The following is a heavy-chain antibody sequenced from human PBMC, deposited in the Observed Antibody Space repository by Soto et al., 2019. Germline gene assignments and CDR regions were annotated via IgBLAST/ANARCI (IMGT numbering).Heavy chain of an antibody. Sequence: QITLKEAGPTLVNPTQPLTLPCTFPGFSLFPSGGGVGWFRKPPEKPLEWLALIYWDDDKGYSTSLKSRLTITKDTSRNQVVLTMTNMDPADTVTYYCAHTMAPRIFDYWGQGTLVTVSS. CDR2: IYWDDDK. J-gene: IGHJ4*02. CDR1: GFSLFPSGGG. CDR3: AHTMAPRIFDY. V-gene: IGHV2-5*02.